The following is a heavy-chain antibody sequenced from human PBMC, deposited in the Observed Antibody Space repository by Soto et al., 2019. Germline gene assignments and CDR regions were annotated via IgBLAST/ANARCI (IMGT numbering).Heavy chain of an antibody. Sequence: SETLSLTCTLSGGSISSSSYCWGWIRQPPGKGLEWIGSIYYSGSTCYTQSLKRRVTISVDTSKNQFSLKLTSVTAADTVVYYCARHSYYYGSTYGCWLDPWGQGTLVNV. J-gene: IGHJ5*02. V-gene: IGHV4-39*01. D-gene: IGHD3-10*01. CDR3: ARHSYYYGSTYGCWLDP. CDR1: GGSISSSSYC. CDR2: IYYSGST.